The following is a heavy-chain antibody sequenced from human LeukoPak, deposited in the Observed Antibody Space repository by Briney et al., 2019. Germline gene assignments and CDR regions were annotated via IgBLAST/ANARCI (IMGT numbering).Heavy chain of an antibody. D-gene: IGHD3-16*02. J-gene: IGHJ4*02. V-gene: IGHV4-59*01. CDR3: ARGSSMITFGGVIVRAYYFDY. CDR1: GGSISSYY. Sequence: SETLSLTCTVSGGSISSYYWSWIRQPPGKGLEWIGYIYYSGSTNYNPSLKSRVTISVDTSKNQFSLKLSSVTAADTAVYYCARGSSMITFGGVIVRAYYFDYWGQGTLVTVSS. CDR2: IYYSGST.